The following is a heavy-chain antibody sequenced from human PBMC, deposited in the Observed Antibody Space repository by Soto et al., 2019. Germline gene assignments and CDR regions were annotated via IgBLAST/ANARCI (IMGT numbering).Heavy chain of an antibody. CDR2: INHSGST. CDR3: ARHITIFGVATPYYYMDV. Sequence: QVQLQQWGAGLLKPSETLSLTCAVYGGSFSGYYWSWIRQPPGKGLEWIGEINHSGSTNYNPSLKSRVTISGNTSKNQFSLKLSSVTAADTAVYYCARHITIFGVATPYYYMDVWGKGTTVTVSS. D-gene: IGHD3-3*01. V-gene: IGHV4-34*01. J-gene: IGHJ6*03. CDR1: GGSFSGYY.